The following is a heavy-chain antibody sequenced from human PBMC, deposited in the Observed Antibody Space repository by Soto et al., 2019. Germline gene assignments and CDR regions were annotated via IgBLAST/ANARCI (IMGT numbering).Heavy chain of an antibody. J-gene: IGHJ1*01. CDR3: ARHSFSGDAEYFQH. CDR1: GGSISSSSYY. V-gene: IGHV4-39*01. Sequence: QLQLQESGPGLVKPSETLSLTCTVSGGSISSSSYYWGWIRQPPGKGLEWIGSIYYSGSTYYNPSLKNRVTRSVDTSKNQFSLKLSSVTAADTAVYYCARHSFSGDAEYFQHWGQGTLVTVSS. CDR2: IYYSGST. D-gene: IGHD7-27*01.